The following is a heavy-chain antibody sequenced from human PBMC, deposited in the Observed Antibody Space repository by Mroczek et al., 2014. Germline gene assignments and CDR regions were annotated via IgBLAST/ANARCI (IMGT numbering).Heavy chain of an antibody. CDR2: IYTSGST. CDR3: ARDAAWPSGILTGYIDYGMDV. CDR1: GGSISSGSYY. V-gene: IGHV4-61*02. D-gene: IGHD3-9*01. J-gene: IGHJ6*02. Sequence: QVQLQESGPGLVKPSQTLSLTCTVSGGSISSGSYYWSWIRQPAGKGLEWIGRIYTSGSTNYNPSLKSRVTISVDTSKNQFSLKLSSVTAADTAVYYCARDAAWPSGILTGYIDYGMDVWGQGTTVTVSS.